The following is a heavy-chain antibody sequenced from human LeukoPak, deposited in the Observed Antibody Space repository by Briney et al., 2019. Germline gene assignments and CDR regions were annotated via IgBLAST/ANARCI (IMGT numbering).Heavy chain of an antibody. Sequence: TSETLSLTCSVSGASIRNYYWSWIRQPPGKGLEWIGYTYYSGSTNYNPSLKSRVTISVDTSKNQFSLKLTSVTAADTAVYYCARDRSYYNSGSYGGVFDYWGQGALVTVSS. CDR2: TYYSGST. CDR3: ARDRSYYNSGSYGGVFDY. J-gene: IGHJ4*02. CDR1: GASIRNYY. V-gene: IGHV4-59*01. D-gene: IGHD3-10*01.